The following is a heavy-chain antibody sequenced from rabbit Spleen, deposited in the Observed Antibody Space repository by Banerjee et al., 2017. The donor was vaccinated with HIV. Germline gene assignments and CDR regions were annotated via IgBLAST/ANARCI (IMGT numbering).Heavy chain of an antibody. D-gene: IGHD8-1*01. CDR2: IDLVFGNT. CDR1: GFDFSSYG. J-gene: IGHJ4*01. Sequence: QEQLVESGGGLVQPGGSLTLSCKASGFDFSSYGVSWVRQAPGKGLEWIGYIDLVFGNTYYSNWVNGRFTISRENAQNTVFLQMTSLTAADTATYFCARDGAGGSYFALWGPGTLVTVS. V-gene: IGHV1S47*01. CDR3: ARDGAGGSYFAL.